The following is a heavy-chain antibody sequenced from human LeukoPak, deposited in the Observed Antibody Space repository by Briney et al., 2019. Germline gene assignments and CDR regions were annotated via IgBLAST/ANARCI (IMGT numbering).Heavy chain of an antibody. D-gene: IGHD4-17*01. CDR2: ISWNSGSI. CDR1: GFTFDDYA. Sequence: GGSLRLSCAASGFTFDDYAMHWVRQAPGKGLEWVSGISWNSGSIGYADSVMGRFAISRDNAKNSLYLQMNSLRAEDTALYYCAKDIYGDYVRGAFDIWGQGTMVTVSS. J-gene: IGHJ3*02. CDR3: AKDIYGDYVRGAFDI. V-gene: IGHV3-9*01.